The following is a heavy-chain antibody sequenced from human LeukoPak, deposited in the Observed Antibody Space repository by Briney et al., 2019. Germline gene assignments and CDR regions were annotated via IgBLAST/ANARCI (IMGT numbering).Heavy chain of an antibody. D-gene: IGHD3-22*01. CDR1: GYTFTSYY. CDR2: INPNSGGT. V-gene: IGHV1-2*02. J-gene: IGHJ4*02. Sequence: ASVKVSCKASGYTFTSYYMHWVRQTPGQGLEWMGWINPNSGGTNYAQKFQGRVTMTRDTSISTAYMELTRLSSDDTAVYYCARTYYYDAAFDYWGQGTLVTVSS. CDR3: ARTYYYDAAFDY.